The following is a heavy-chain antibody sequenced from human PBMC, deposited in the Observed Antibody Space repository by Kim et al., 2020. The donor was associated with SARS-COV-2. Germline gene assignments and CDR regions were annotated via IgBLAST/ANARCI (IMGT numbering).Heavy chain of an antibody. D-gene: IGHD4-17*01. Sequence: YPEPVKGRLTTSRENSKTTLYRQMNSWRPEDTAVYYCAKAFLYGDYGDYWGQGTLVTVSS. V-gene: IGHV3-23*01. J-gene: IGHJ4*02. CDR3: AKAFLYGDYGDY.